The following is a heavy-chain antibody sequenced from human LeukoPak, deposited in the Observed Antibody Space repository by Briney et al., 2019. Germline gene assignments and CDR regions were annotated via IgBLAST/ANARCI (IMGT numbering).Heavy chain of an antibody. CDR2: ISAYNGNT. Sequence: ASVKVSCKASGYTFTSYGISWVRQAPGQGLEWMGWISAYNGNTNYAQTLQGRVTMTTDTSTRTGYMELRSLRSDDTAVYYCARDKGETYYDYVWGSYRKEYYFDYWGQGTLVTVSS. CDR1: GYTFTSYG. J-gene: IGHJ4*02. CDR3: ARDKGETYYDYVWGSYRKEYYFDY. V-gene: IGHV1-18*01. D-gene: IGHD3-16*02.